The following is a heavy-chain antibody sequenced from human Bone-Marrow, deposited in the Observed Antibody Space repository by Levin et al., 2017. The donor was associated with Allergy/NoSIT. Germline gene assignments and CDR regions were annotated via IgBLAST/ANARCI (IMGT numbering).Heavy chain of an antibody. J-gene: IGHJ6*02. V-gene: IGHV3-53*01. Sequence: GGSLRLSCEASGFNVSAYYMTWVRQAPGKGLEWVSVIYRAGGGTSYADFAKGRFTISRDNSKDTLYLQMNSLRAEDTAVYYCARGASFYYFFGMDVWGQGTTVTVSS. CDR1: GFNVSAYY. D-gene: IGHD1-26*01. CDR2: IYRAGGGT. CDR3: ARGASFYYFFGMDV.